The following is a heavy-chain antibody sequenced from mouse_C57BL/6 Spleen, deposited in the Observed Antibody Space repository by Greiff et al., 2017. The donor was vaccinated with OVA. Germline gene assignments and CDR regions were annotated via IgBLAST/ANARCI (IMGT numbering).Heavy chain of an antibody. D-gene: IGHD2-4*01. V-gene: IGHV1-18*01. CDR2: INPNNGGT. J-gene: IGHJ1*03. Sequence: VQLKESGPELVKPGASVKIPCKASGYTFTDYNMDWVKQSHGKSLEWIGDINPNNGGTIYNQKFKGKATLTVDKSSSTAYMELRSLTSEDTAVYYCALYDYDGWYFDVWGTGTTVTVSS. CDR1: GYTFTDYN. CDR3: ALYDYDGWYFDV.